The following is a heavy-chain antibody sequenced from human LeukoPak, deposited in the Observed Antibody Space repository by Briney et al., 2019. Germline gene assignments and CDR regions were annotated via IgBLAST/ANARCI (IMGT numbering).Heavy chain of an antibody. D-gene: IGHD1-26*01. J-gene: IGHJ4*02. CDR2: ISWNSGSI. Sequence: PGRSLRLSCAASGFTFDDYAMHWVRQAPEKGLEWVSGISWNSGSIGYADSVKGRFTISRDNAKNSLYLQMNSLRAEDTALYYCAKDKWELPEYYFDYWGQGTLVTVSS. V-gene: IGHV3-9*01. CDR3: AKDKWELPEYYFDY. CDR1: GFTFDDYA.